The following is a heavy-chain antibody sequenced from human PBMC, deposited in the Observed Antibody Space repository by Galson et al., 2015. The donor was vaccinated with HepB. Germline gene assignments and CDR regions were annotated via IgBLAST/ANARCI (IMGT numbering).Heavy chain of an antibody. Sequence: SLRLSCAASGFTVSTNYMRWVRQAPGKGLEWVSFIYSGGTTYYPDSVKGRFTISRDNSKNTLHFQMNSLRAEDTSIYYCARWIEIRGAFYIWGQGTMVTVSS. J-gene: IGHJ3*02. CDR1: GFTVSTNY. D-gene: IGHD5-24*01. CDR3: ARWIEIRGAFYI. V-gene: IGHV3-66*01. CDR2: IYSGGTT.